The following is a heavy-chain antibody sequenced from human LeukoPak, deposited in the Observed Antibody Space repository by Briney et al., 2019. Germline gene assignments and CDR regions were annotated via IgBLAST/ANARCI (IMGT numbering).Heavy chain of an antibody. CDR3: AKEGTVATFVWVDV. CDR2: ITARGDGT. CDR1: EFTFSNYV. V-gene: IGHV3-23*01. J-gene: IGHJ6*02. D-gene: IGHD4-17*01. Sequence: GGSLRLSCVASEFTFSNYVMSWVRQAPGKGLEWVSAITARGDGTNYADSVRGRFTISRDNSKNTLYLHLSSLRVEDTAVYYCAKEGTVATFVWVDVWGQGTTVTVSS.